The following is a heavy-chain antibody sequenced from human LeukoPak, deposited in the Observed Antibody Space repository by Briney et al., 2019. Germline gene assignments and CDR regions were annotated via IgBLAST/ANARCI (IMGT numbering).Heavy chain of an antibody. CDR1: GFTVSSNY. V-gene: IGHV3-66*01. J-gene: IGHJ4*02. CDR2: IYSGGST. D-gene: IGHD6-6*01. CDR3: ARGFEYSTAGNQGY. Sequence: GGSLRLSCAASGFTVSSNYMSWVRQAPGKGLEWVSVIYSGGSTYYADSVKGRFTISRDNSKNTLYLQMNSLRAEDTAVYYCARGFEYSTAGNQGYWGQGTLVTVSS.